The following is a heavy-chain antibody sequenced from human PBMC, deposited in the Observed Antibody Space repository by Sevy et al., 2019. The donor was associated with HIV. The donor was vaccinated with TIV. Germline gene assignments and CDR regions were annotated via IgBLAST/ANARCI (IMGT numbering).Heavy chain of an antibody. CDR2: ISYDGSNK. CDR3: ARDPTQRGAYYDFWSGYFDY. V-gene: IGHV3-30-3*01. J-gene: IGHJ4*02. Sequence: GGSLRLSCAASGFTISSSAMHWVRQAPGKGLEWVAVISYDGSNKYYADSVKGRFTISRDDSKNTLYLRMNSLRNEDTAVYYCARDPTQRGAYYDFWSGYFDYWGQGTLVTVSS. CDR1: GFTISSSA. D-gene: IGHD3-3*01.